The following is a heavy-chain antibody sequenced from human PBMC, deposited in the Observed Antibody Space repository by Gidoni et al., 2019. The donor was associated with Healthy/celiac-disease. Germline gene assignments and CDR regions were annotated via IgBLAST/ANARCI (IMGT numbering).Heavy chain of an antibody. CDR3: AKDNWNYYDY. Sequence: QAPGKGLEWVSAISGSGGSTYYADSVKGRFTISRDNSKNTLYLQMNSLRAEDTAVYYCAKDNWNYYDYWGQGTLVTVSS. J-gene: IGHJ4*02. CDR2: ISGSGGST. V-gene: IGHV3-23*01. D-gene: IGHD1-20*01.